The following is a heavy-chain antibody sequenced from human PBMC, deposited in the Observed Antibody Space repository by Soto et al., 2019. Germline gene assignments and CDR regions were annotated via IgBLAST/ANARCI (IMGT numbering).Heavy chain of an antibody. Sequence: GGSLRLSCEASGFTLSEYYMSWIRQAPGKGLEWIASINSRGDKINYADSVKGRVTISRDNGKQSLYLEMNSLRAEDTAVYYCGRDRYGLFDYWGQGTLVTVSS. J-gene: IGHJ4*02. CDR1: GFTLSEYY. CDR3: GRDRYGLFDY. D-gene: IGHD4-17*01. CDR2: INSRGDKI. V-gene: IGHV3-11*01.